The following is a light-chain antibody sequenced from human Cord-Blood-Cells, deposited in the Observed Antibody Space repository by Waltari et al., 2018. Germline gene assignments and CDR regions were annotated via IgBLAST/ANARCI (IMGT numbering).Light chain of an antibody. CDR2: AAS. CDR1: QDISSY. Sequence: DIQLTQPPSFLSASVGDRITITCRASQDISSYLAWCQQKPGKAPKLLIYAASTLQSGVPSRFSGSGSGTEFTLTISSLQPEDFATYYCQQLNSYPLTFGPGTKVDIK. CDR3: QQLNSYPLT. V-gene: IGKV1-9*01. J-gene: IGKJ3*01.